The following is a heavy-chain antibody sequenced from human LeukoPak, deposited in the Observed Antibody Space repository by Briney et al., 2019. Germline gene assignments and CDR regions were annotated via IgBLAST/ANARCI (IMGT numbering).Heavy chain of an antibody. D-gene: IGHD2-2*02. J-gene: IGHJ5*02. CDR3: AIDPREYCTTTSCYRISWLDP. CDR2: IGISGSSI. Sequence: GGSLRLSCAASGFTFSTYTMNWVRQAPGKGLEWVSYIGISGSSINYADSVKGRFTISRNRSTNTLYLQMDSLRVEDTAVYSCAIDPREYCTTTSCYRISWLDPWGQGTLVTVSS. V-gene: IGHV3-21*05. CDR1: GFTFSTYT.